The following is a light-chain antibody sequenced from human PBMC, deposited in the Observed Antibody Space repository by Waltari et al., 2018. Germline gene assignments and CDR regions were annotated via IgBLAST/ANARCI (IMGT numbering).Light chain of an antibody. J-gene: IGLJ2*01. Sequence: SSDLTQDPAVSVALGQTVRITCQGDILRTYYGNWCRQKPGQPPELVIYGKNNRPSGITDRFSASSSGKTASLIITGAQAEDEADYYCSSRELSGHVVFGGGTRLTVL. CDR3: SSRELSGHVV. CDR1: ILRTYY. CDR2: GKN. V-gene: IGLV3-19*01.